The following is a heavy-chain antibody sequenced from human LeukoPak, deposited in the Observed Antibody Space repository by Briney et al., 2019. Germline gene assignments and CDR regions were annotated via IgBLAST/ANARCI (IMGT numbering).Heavy chain of an antibody. V-gene: IGHV4-59*01. D-gene: IGHD2-21*01. CDR3: ARSLLLGDQEGEDAFDI. J-gene: IGHJ3*02. Sequence: SETLSLTCTVSGGSISSYYRSWIRQPPGKGLEWIGYIYYSGSTNYNPSLKSRVTISVDTSKNQFSLKLSSVTAADTAVYYCARSLLLGDQEGEDAFDIWGQGTMVTVSS. CDR2: IYYSGST. CDR1: GGSISSYY.